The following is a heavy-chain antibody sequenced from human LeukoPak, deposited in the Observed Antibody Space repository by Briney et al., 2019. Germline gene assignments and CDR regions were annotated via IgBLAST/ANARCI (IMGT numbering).Heavy chain of an antibody. CDR1: GFTFSDYY. CDR3: AKDRRGYSGYDSPDY. D-gene: IGHD5-12*01. V-gene: IGHV3-11*04. CDR2: ISSSGSTI. Sequence: GGSLRLSCAASGFTFSDYYMSWIRQAPGKGLEWVSYISSSGSTIYYADSVKGRFTISRDNAKNSLYLQMNSLRAEDTAVYYCAKDRRGYSGYDSPDYWGQGTLVTVSS. J-gene: IGHJ4*02.